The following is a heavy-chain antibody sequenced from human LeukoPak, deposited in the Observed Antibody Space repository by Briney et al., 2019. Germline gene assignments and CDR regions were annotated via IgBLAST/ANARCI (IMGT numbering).Heavy chain of an antibody. CDR3: ARTPYDILTGYRFDP. CDR2: ISAYNGNT. D-gene: IGHD3-9*01. CDR1: GYTFTSYG. Sequence: ASVKVSCKASGYTFTSYGISWVRQAPGQGLEWMGWISAYNGNTNYAQKLQGRVTMTTDTSTSTAYMELSSLRSEDTAVYYCARTPYDILTGYRFDPWGQGTLVTVSS. J-gene: IGHJ5*02. V-gene: IGHV1-18*01.